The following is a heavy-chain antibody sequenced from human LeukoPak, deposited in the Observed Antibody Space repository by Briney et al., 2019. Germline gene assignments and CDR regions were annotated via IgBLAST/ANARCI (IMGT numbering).Heavy chain of an antibody. Sequence: PGVSLRLSCTASRFTFSNYAKSWVRQAPGKGPEWVSTISGSDGSTYYADSVKGRFTISRDNSKNTLYLQMNSLRVEDTAIYYCAKGRGYCTGGSCYSDYWGQGTLVTVSS. CDR2: ISGSDGST. CDR3: AKGRGYCTGGSCYSDY. D-gene: IGHD2-15*01. CDR1: RFTFSNYA. V-gene: IGHV3-23*01. J-gene: IGHJ4*02.